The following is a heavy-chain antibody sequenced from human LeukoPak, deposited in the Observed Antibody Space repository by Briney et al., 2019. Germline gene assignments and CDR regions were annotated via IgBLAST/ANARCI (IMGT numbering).Heavy chain of an antibody. CDR1: GFTFSSYW. CDR3: ARDKSNPGPVVVITSRAADAFDI. CDR2: IKQDGSEK. D-gene: IGHD3-22*01. Sequence: PGGSLRLSCAASGFTFSSYWMSWVRQAPGKGLEWVANIKQDGSEKYYVDSVKDRFTISRDNSKNTLYLQMNSLRAEDTAVYYCARDKSNPGPVVVITSRAADAFDIWGQGTMVTVSS. J-gene: IGHJ3*02. V-gene: IGHV3-7*01.